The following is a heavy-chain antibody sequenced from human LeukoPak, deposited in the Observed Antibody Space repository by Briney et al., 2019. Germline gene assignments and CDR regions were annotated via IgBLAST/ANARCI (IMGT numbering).Heavy chain of an antibody. CDR3: ARDVRVGATQDY. V-gene: IGHV3-21*01. CDR1: GFTFSSYS. CDR2: VSSSSSYI. Sequence: GGSLRLSCAASGFTFSSYSMNWVRQAPGKGLEWVSSVSSSSSYIHYADSVKGRFTISRDNAKNSLYLQMNSLRAEDTAVYYCARDVRVGATQDYWGQGTLVTVSS. D-gene: IGHD1-26*01. J-gene: IGHJ4*02.